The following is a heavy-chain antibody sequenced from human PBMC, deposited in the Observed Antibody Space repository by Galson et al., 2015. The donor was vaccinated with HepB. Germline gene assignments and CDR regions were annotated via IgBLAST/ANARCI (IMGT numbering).Heavy chain of an antibody. Sequence: SLRLSCAGSGFTFGDYGMTWVRQAPGKGLEWVGLIRSKAYGGTTGYAASVTGRFTTSRDDSKSIVHLQMNSLKTEDTAVYYRTRAPEDILMIRGVRTYYYVMDVWGQGTTVTVSS. J-gene: IGHJ6*02. CDR3: TRAPEDILMIRGVRTYYYVMDV. CDR2: IRSKAYGGTT. CDR1: GFTFGDYG. D-gene: IGHD3-10*01. V-gene: IGHV3-49*04.